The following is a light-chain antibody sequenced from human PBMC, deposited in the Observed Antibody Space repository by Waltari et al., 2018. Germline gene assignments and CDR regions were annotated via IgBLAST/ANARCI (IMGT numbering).Light chain of an antibody. J-gene: IGLJ2*01. V-gene: IGLV3-1*01. CDR1: KLGDKY. CDR3: QAWDSSTACVV. Sequence: SYELTQPPSVSVSPGQTASITCSGDKLGDKYACWYQQKPGQSPVRVIYQDSKRHSGIPERFSGSNSGNTATLTISGTQAMDEADYYCQAWDSSTACVVFGGGTKLTVL. CDR2: QDS.